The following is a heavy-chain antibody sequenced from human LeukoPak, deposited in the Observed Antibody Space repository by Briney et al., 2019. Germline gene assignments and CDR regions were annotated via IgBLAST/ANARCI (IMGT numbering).Heavy chain of an antibody. Sequence: PSETLSLTCAVYGGSFSGYYWSWIRQPAGKGLEWIGEINHSGSTNYNPSLKSRVTISVDTSKNQFSLKLSSVTAADTAVYYCARVPRRWYYDSSGYYYYDYWGQGTLVTVSS. CDR2: INHSGST. CDR1: GGSFSGYY. CDR3: ARVPRRWYYDSSGYYYYDY. V-gene: IGHV4-34*01. J-gene: IGHJ4*02. D-gene: IGHD3-22*01.